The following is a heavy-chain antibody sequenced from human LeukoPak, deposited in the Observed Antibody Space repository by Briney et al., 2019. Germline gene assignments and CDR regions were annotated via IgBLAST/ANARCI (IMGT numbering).Heavy chain of an antibody. CDR1: GGSFSGYY. Sequence: SETLSLTCAVYGGSFSGYYWSWIRQPPGKGLEWIGEINHSGSTNYNPSLKSRVTISVDTSKNQFSLKLSSVTAADTAVYYCAGGLEGEWLVILRWFGPWGQGT. J-gene: IGHJ5*02. CDR2: INHSGST. D-gene: IGHD6-19*01. V-gene: IGHV4-34*01. CDR3: AGGLEGEWLVILRWFGP.